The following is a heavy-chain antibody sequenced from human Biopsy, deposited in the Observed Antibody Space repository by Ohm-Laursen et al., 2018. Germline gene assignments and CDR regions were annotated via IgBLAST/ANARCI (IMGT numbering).Heavy chain of an antibody. CDR1: SYTFTDYN. CDR2: INCKTGAT. Sequence: ASVEVSCKASSYTFTDYNIHWMRQAPGQGLEWLGYINCKTGATNYAQRFQGTVTMTRDTSISTAYLALGSLRSADTAIYYCARDPLNGHKHFDYWGQGSLVTVSS. D-gene: IGHD2-8*01. V-gene: IGHV1-2*02. J-gene: IGHJ4*02. CDR3: ARDPLNGHKHFDY.